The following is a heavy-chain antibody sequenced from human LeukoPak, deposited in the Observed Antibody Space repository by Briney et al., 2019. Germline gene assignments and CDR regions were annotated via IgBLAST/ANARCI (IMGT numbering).Heavy chain of an antibody. J-gene: IGHJ6*03. D-gene: IGHD7-27*01. CDR3: ARDGLGMLDYYYYYMDV. Sequence: GASVKVSCKASGYTFTSYGISWVRQAPGQGLEWMGWINPNSGGTNYAQKFQGRVTMTRDTSISTAYMELSRLRSDDTAVYYCARDGLGMLDYYYYYMDVWGKGTTVTVSS. CDR1: GYTFTSYG. V-gene: IGHV1-2*02. CDR2: INPNSGGT.